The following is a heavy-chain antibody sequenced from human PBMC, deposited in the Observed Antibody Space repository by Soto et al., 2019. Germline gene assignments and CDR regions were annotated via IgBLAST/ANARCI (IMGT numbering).Heavy chain of an antibody. CDR3: ARDQLEGNWFDP. V-gene: IGHV4-30-2*01. CDR2: IYHSGST. J-gene: IGHJ5*02. CDR1: GGSISSGGYS. Sequence: QLQLQESGSGRVRPSQTLSLTCAVSGGSISSGGYSCNWIRQPPGKGLEWIGYIYHSGSTLYNPSLKSRVTISVDKSKNQFSLKLSSVTAADTAVYYCARDQLEGNWFDPWGQGTLVTVSS. D-gene: IGHD1-1*01.